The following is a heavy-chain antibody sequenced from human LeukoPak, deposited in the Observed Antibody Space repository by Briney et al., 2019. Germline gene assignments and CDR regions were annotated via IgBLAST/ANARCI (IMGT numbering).Heavy chain of an antibody. CDR2: IIPIFGTA. V-gene: IGHV1-69*01. CDR1: GGTFSSYA. Sequence: GASVKASCKASGGTFSSYAISWVRQAPGQGLEWMGGIIPIFGTANYAQKFQGRVTITADESTSTAYMELSSLRSEDTAVYYCARVGEMYQLLLGSFDYWGQGTLVTVSS. J-gene: IGHJ4*02. CDR3: ARVGEMYQLLLGSFDY. D-gene: IGHD2-2*01.